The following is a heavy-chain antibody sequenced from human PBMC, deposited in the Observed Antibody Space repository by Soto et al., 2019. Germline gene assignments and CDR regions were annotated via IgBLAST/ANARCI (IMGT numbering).Heavy chain of an antibody. J-gene: IGHJ4*02. CDR2: IYYSGTT. Sequence: SKTPSLTCTVSGDSITSNSNFWAWFRQNPGKGLEWIGGIYYSGTTYYNPSLKSRVTISVDRSKNQFSLKLNSVTAADTAVYYCARHFSVDYFDYWGQGALVTVSS. CDR1: GDSITSNSNF. CDR3: ARHFSVDYFDY. V-gene: IGHV4-39*01.